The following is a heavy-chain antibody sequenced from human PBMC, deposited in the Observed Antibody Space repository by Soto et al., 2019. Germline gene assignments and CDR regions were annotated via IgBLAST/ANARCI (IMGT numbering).Heavy chain of an antibody. J-gene: IGHJ4*02. V-gene: IGHV3-7*03. D-gene: IGHD6-19*01. CDR2: INQDGTEK. CDR1: GFIFSDYW. CDR3: ATSPGIAVSGGVDF. Sequence: GGSLRLSCEASGFIFSDYWMTWVRQVPEKGLEWEANINQDGTEKYYVGSVRGRFTISRDNAKNSVFLQMNSLRAEDTAVYYCATSPGIAVSGGVDFWGEGTLVTVSS.